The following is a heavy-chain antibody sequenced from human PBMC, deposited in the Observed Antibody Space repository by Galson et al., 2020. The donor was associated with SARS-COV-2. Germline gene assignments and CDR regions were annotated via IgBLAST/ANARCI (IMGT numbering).Heavy chain of an antibody. Sequence: ASVKVSCKASGYTFTSNGISWMRQAPGQGLEWMGWNTNYAQKFQGRVTMTTDTSTTTAYMELRGLRSDATAVYYCARFSYRSGYPSFDYWGQGTLVTVSS. CDR3: ARFSYRSGYPSFDY. J-gene: IGHJ4*02. D-gene: IGHD3-22*01. CDR1: GYTFTSNG. CDR2: NT. V-gene: IGHV1-18*01.